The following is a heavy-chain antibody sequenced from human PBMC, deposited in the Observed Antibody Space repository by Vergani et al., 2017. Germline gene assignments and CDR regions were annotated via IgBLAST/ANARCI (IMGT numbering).Heavy chain of an antibody. V-gene: IGHV3-30*03. CDR2: ISYHGSNK. CDR3: ATSRSLDY. CDR1: GFTFSTYG. Sequence: VDLVESGGGLAQPGGSLRLSCAASGFTFSTYGMHWVRQAPGKGLEWVAVISYHGSNKYYADSVKGRFTISRDNSKNTLDLQMNSLRDEDTAVYYCATSRSLDYWGQGTLVTVSS. J-gene: IGHJ4*02.